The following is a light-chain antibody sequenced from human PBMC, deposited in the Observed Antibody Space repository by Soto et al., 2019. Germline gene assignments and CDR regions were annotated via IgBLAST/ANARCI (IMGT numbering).Light chain of an antibody. CDR1: QGIGTD. J-gene: IGKJ1*01. CDR2: STS. Sequence: AIHMSPSPCSLTASHGDRVRITCRASQGIGTDLGWYRQKPGQAPERVIYSTSNLYSGVPSRFSGRRSGTEFSLTITSLQPEDFASYYCLQDYADSWTFGQGTKVDIK. V-gene: IGKV1-6*01. CDR3: LQDYADSWT.